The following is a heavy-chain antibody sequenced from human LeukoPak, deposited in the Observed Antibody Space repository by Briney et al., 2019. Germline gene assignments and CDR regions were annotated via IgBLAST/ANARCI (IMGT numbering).Heavy chain of an antibody. D-gene: IGHD1-1*01. CDR2: IDHTRDT. CDR1: GASFSNSY. CDR3: AMASQLGSYNWFDP. Sequence: PSETLSLTCAVYGASFSNSYWSWIRQPPGKGLEWIGEIDHTRDTKYNPSLKGRVTISVDTSKNQFSLDLTSVTATDTAVYYCAMASQLGSYNWFDPWGQGTLVTVSS. J-gene: IGHJ5*02. V-gene: IGHV4-34*01.